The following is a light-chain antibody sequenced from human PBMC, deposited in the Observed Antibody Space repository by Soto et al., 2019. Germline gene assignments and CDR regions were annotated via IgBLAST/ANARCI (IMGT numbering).Light chain of an antibody. Sequence: QSALTQPASVSGSAGQSITISCTGTSSDVGGYNYVSWYQQHPGKAPKFMIYEVSNRPSGVSNRFSGSKSGNTASLTISGLQAEDEADYYCSSYTSSRTYVVFGGGTKLTV. CDR1: SSDVGGYNY. V-gene: IGLV2-14*01. CDR3: SSYTSSRTYVV. J-gene: IGLJ2*01. CDR2: EVS.